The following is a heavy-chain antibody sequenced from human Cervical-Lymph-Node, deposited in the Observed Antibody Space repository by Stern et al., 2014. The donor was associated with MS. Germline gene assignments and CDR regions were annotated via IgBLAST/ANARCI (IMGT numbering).Heavy chain of an antibody. CDR3: ASTRRGSSGSYYRSDY. V-gene: IGHV4-31*03. Sequence: QVQLQESGPGLVKPSQTLSLTCTVSGGSISSGGYYWSWIRQHPGKGLEWIGYIYYSGSTYYNPSLKSRVTISVDTSKNQFSLKLSSVTAADTAVYYCASTRRGSSGSYYRSDYWGQGTLVTVSS. D-gene: IGHD3-10*01. J-gene: IGHJ4*02. CDR1: GGSISSGGYY. CDR2: IYYSGST.